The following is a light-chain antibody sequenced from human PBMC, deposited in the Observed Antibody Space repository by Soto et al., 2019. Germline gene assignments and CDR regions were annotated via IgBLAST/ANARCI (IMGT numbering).Light chain of an antibody. CDR1: QSVGSY. Sequence: EIVLTQSPATLSLSPGERATLSCRASQSVGSYLAWYRQKPGQAPRLLISGASNRAPGIPARFSGSGSGTEFTLTISSLEPEDFAVYYCQQRNNWPPTWTFGQGTKWIS. CDR2: GAS. CDR3: QQRNNWPPTWT. J-gene: IGKJ1*01. V-gene: IGKV3-11*01.